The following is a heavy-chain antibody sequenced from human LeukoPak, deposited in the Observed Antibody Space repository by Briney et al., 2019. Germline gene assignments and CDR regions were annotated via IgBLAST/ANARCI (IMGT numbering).Heavy chain of an antibody. D-gene: IGHD6-19*01. CDR1: GFTFSSYG. Sequence: GRSLRLSCAASGFTFSSYGMHWVRQAPDKGLEWVAVISYDGSNKYYADSVKGRFTISRDNSKNTLYLQMNSLRAEDTAVYYCAKDRMGGYGYSSGWYIYNGMDVWGQGTTVTVSS. CDR3: AKDRMGGYGYSSGWYIYNGMDV. J-gene: IGHJ6*02. CDR2: ISYDGSNK. V-gene: IGHV3-30*18.